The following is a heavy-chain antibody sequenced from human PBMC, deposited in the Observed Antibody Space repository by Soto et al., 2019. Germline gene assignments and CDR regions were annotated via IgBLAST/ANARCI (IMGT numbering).Heavy chain of an antibody. Sequence: QVQLVESGGGVVQPGRSLRLSCAASGFTFSSYGMHWVRQAPGKGLEWVAAILYDGSNKYYADSVKGRLTISRDNSKNTLYLQMNSLRAEDTAVYYCARGAYYDVLTGSYSYGMDVWGQGTTVTVSS. D-gene: IGHD3-9*01. J-gene: IGHJ6*02. CDR2: ILYDGSNK. CDR3: ARGAYYDVLTGSYSYGMDV. CDR1: GFTFSSYG. V-gene: IGHV3-30*03.